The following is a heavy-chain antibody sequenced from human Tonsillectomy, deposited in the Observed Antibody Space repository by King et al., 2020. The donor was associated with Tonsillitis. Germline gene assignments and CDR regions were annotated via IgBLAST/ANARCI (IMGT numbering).Heavy chain of an antibody. CDR3: ARYVDGSFDY. CDR2: MYYSGAI. CDR1: GGSISSGEHY. V-gene: IGHV4-39*01. D-gene: IGHD1-26*01. J-gene: IGHJ4*02. Sequence: LQLQESGPGVVKPSETLSLTCTVSGGSISSGEHYWAWIRQPPGKGLEWIAHMYYSGAIFYNPSPKSRITITGGTSENRVSLKLSSVTAADTAVYFCARYVDGSFDYWGQGALVTVSS.